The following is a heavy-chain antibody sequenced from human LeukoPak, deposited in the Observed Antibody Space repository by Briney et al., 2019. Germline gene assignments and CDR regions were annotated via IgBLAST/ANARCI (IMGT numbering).Heavy chain of an antibody. CDR3: AKSGYSGYDQYLSY. Sequence: GGSLRLSCAASGFTFSSYAMSWVRQAPGKGLEWVSPINSSGDNTYYADSVKGRFTISRDNSKNTLYLQMNSLRAEDTAVYYCAKSGYSGYDQYLSYWGQGTLVTVSS. V-gene: IGHV3-23*01. D-gene: IGHD5-12*01. CDR1: GFTFSSYA. CDR2: INSSGDNT. J-gene: IGHJ4*02.